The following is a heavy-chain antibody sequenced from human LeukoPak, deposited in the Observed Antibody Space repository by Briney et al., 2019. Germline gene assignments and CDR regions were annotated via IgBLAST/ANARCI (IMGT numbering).Heavy chain of an antibody. Sequence: GGSLRLSCAASGFTFSCSDMNWVRQASGKGLEWVGRIRSKVNSYATAYAASVKGRFTISRDDSKNTAYLQMNSLKTEDTAVYYCTRQRWIVGADFDYWGQGTLVTVSS. J-gene: IGHJ4*02. CDR2: IRSKVNSYAT. CDR1: GFTFSCSD. V-gene: IGHV3-73*01. D-gene: IGHD1-26*01. CDR3: TRQRWIVGADFDY.